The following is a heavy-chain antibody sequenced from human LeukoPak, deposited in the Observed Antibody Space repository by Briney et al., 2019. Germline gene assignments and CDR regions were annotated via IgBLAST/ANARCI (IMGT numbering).Heavy chain of an antibody. CDR1: GGSISSSSYY. Sequence: PSETLSLTCTVSGGSISSSSYYWGWIRQPPGKGLEWIGSIYYSGSTYYNPSLKSRVTISVDTSKNQFSLKLSSVTAADTAVYYCASLGNIVVVPAAPVSERVAADYWGQGTLVTVSS. V-gene: IGHV4-39*01. D-gene: IGHD2-2*01. J-gene: IGHJ4*02. CDR3: ASLGNIVVVPAAPVSERVAADY. CDR2: IYYSGST.